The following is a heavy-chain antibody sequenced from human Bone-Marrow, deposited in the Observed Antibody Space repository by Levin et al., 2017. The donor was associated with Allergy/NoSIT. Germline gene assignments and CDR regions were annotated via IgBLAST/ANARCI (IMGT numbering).Heavy chain of an antibody. CDR3: ARHQAVSGTLSSHNYFAP. D-gene: IGHD6-19*01. Sequence: SETLSLTCTVSAGSTNGYYWSWIRQPPGKGLEWIAYISYSGTTFYNPSLRSRVTISLDTSKNQFSLNLMSVTAADTAMYYCARHQAVSGTLSSHNYFAPWGQGTLVTVSS. CDR2: ISYSGTT. CDR1: AGSTNGYY. V-gene: IGHV4-59*08. J-gene: IGHJ5*02.